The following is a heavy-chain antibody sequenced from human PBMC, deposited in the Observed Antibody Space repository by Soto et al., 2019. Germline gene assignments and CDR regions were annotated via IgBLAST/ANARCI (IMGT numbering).Heavy chain of an antibody. D-gene: IGHD3-3*01. CDR3: ARPNTYYDFWSGYKGNYYYGMDV. CDR1: GYSFTSYW. J-gene: IGHJ6*02. V-gene: IGHV5-51*01. Sequence: GESLKISFKGSGYSFTSYWIGWVRQMPGKGLEWMGIIYPGDSDTRYSPSFQGQVTISADKSISTAYLQWSSLKASDTAMYYCARPNTYYDFWSGYKGNYYYGMDVWGQGTTVTVSS. CDR2: IYPGDSDT.